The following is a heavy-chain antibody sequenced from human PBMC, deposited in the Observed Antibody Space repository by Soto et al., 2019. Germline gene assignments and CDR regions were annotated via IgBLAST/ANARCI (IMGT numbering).Heavy chain of an antibody. Sequence: QVQLVESGGGVVQPGRSLRLSCAASGFTFSSYAMHWVRQAPGKGLEWVAVISYDGSNKYYADSVKGRFTISRDNSKNTLYLQMNSLRAEDTAVYDCARDRLRYTWNDFPYYYYGMEVWGQGTTVTVSS. J-gene: IGHJ6*02. CDR1: GFTFSSYA. D-gene: IGHD1-1*01. CDR3: ARDRLRYTWNDFPYYYYGMEV. CDR2: ISYDGSNK. V-gene: IGHV3-30-3*01.